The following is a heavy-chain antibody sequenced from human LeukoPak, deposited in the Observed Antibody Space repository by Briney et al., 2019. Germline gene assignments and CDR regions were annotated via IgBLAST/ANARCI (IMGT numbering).Heavy chain of an antibody. CDR3: ARGSVITMVRGVRFDY. Sequence: SETLSLTCTVSGGSISSYYWSWIRQPPGKGLEWIGEINHSGSTNYNPSLKSRVTISVDTSKNQFSLKLSSVTAADTAVYYCARGSVITMVRGVRFDYWGQGTLVTVSS. D-gene: IGHD3-10*01. CDR1: GGSISSYY. V-gene: IGHV4-34*01. CDR2: INHSGST. J-gene: IGHJ4*02.